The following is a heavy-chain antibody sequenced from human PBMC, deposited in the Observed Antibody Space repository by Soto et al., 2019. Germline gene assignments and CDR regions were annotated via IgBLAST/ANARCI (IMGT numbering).Heavy chain of an antibody. V-gene: IGHV1-69*12. D-gene: IGHD4-17*01. CDR3: ARETNYGDYVRYFDL. J-gene: IGHJ2*01. CDR2: IIPIFGTA. Sequence: QVQLVESGAEVKKPGSSVKVSCKASGGTFSSYAISWVRQAPGQGLEWMGGIIPIFGTANYAQKFQGRVTITADESTSTAYMELSSLRSEDTAVYYCARETNYGDYVRYFDLWGRGTLVTVSS. CDR1: GGTFSSYA.